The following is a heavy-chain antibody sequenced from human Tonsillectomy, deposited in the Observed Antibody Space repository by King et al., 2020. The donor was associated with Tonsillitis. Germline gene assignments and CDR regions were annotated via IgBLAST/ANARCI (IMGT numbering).Heavy chain of an antibody. D-gene: IGHD1-1*01. J-gene: IGHJ6*02. Sequence: VQLVESGGGLVQPGGSLRLSCAASGFTFSSFDFYWFRQVTGRGLEWVSAIGTAGDTHYPYPVKCRFIISRDNARNSLYLQTNSLRAGDTAVYYCERAPPNSDAHGFYFYHYGMDVWGQGTTVTVSS. CDR3: ERAPPNSDAHGFYFYHYGMDV. CDR2: IGTAGDT. V-gene: IGHV3-13*01. CDR1: GFTFSSFD.